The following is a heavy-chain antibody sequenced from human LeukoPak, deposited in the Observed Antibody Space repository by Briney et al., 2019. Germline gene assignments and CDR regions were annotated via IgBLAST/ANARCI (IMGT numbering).Heavy chain of an antibody. CDR3: ARVTGGLTVTSLDY. V-gene: IGHV3-11*04. CDR2: ITSSGSTI. J-gene: IGHJ4*02. Sequence: GGSLRLSCAASGFTFSDYYMSWIRQAPGKGLEWVSYITSSGSTIYYADSVKGRFTISRDNAKNSLYLQMNGLRAEDTAVYYCARVTGGLTVTSLDYWGQGTLVTVSS. CDR1: GFTFSDYY. D-gene: IGHD4-11*01.